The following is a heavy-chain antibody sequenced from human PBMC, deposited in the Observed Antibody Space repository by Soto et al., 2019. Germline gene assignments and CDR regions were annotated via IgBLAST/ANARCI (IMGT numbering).Heavy chain of an antibody. CDR1: GGSISSGAYY. Sequence: SETLSLTCTVSGGSISSGAYYWSWIRQLPGKGLEWIGYIYYTESTNYNPSLKSRVTISVDTSESQFSLKLSSVTVADTAVYYCARSYSSGNHRDFYSFWGQGT. J-gene: IGHJ3*01. CDR3: ARSYSSGNHRDFYSF. V-gene: IGHV4-31*03. CDR2: IYYTEST. D-gene: IGHD3-22*01.